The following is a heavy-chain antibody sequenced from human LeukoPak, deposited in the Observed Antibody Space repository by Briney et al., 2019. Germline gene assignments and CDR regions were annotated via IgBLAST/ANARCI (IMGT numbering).Heavy chain of an antibody. Sequence: PSQTLSLTCTVSGGSISSGGYYWSWIRQPAGKGLEWIGRMYYTGSTNYNPSLKSRVTMSVDTSKNQFSLKLSSVTAADTAVYYCARQEGGIVGPYWGQGTLVTVSS. J-gene: IGHJ4*02. CDR2: MYYTGST. CDR1: GGSISSGGYY. D-gene: IGHD1-26*01. V-gene: IGHV4-61*02. CDR3: ARQEGGIVGPY.